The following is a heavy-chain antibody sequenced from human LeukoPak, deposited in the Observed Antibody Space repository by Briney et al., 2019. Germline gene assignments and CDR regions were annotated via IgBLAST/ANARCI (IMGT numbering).Heavy chain of an antibody. D-gene: IGHD6-6*01. CDR1: GGSISTYY. V-gene: IGHV4-59*01. CDR3: ARVTYTIAARYYYYMDV. Sequence: SETLSLTCTVSGGSISTYYWSWIRQPPGKGLEWIGYIYYSGSTNYIPSLKSRVTISVDTSKNQFSLKLSSVTAADTSVYYCARVTYTIAARYYYYMDVRGKGTTVTVSS. CDR2: IYYSGST. J-gene: IGHJ6*03.